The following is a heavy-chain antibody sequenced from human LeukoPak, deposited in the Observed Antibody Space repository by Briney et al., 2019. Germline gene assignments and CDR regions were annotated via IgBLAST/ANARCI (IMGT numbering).Heavy chain of an antibody. Sequence: ASVKVSCKASGYTFTGYYMHWVRQAPGQGLEWMGWINPNSGGTNYAQEFQGRVTMTRDTSISTAYMELSRLRSDDTAVYYCARDVDIVVVPAAQFDYWGQGTLVTVSS. CDR3: ARDVDIVVVPAAQFDY. D-gene: IGHD2-2*01. CDR2: INPNSGGT. J-gene: IGHJ4*02. CDR1: GYTFTGYY. V-gene: IGHV1-2*02.